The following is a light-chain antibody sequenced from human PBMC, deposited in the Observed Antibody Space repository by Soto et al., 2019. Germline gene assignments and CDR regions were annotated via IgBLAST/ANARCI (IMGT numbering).Light chain of an antibody. V-gene: IGLV2-14*01. Sequence: QSVLTQPRSVSGPPGQSVTVSCTGTSSDVGNYKYVSWYQQHPGKAPKLMIYEVSNRPSGVSNRFSGSKSGNTASLTISGLQPEDEADYYCSSYTRNSTYVFGTGTKVTVL. CDR1: SSDVGNYKY. CDR3: SSYTRNSTYV. CDR2: EVS. J-gene: IGLJ1*01.